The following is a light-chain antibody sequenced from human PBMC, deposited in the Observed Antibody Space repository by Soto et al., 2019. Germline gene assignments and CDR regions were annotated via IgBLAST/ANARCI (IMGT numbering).Light chain of an antibody. J-gene: IGKJ1*01. CDR1: QSVSRSY. V-gene: IGKV3-20*01. Sequence: EIVLTQSPGTLSLSPGERATLSCRASQSVSRSYLAWYQQKPGQAPRLLINGASSRATGIPDRFSGSGSGTDFTLTISRLEPEDFAVYYCQQYGSSPWTFGQGTKVEIK. CDR2: GAS. CDR3: QQYGSSPWT.